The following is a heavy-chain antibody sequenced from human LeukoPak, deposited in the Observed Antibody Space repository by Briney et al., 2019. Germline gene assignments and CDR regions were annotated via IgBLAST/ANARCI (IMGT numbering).Heavy chain of an antibody. Sequence: GASVKVSCKASGGTFSSYAISWVRQAPGQGLEWMGGIIPIFGTANYAQKFQGRVTITTDESTSTAYMELSSLRSEDTAVYYCARGAVGATDGGFDYWGQGTLVTVSS. V-gene: IGHV1-69*05. CDR2: IIPIFGTA. CDR3: ARGAVGATDGGFDY. J-gene: IGHJ4*02. CDR1: GGTFSSYA. D-gene: IGHD1-26*01.